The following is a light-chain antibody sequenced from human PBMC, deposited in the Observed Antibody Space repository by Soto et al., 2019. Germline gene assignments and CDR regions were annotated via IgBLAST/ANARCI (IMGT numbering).Light chain of an antibody. CDR3: QQYKVYPYT. V-gene: IGKV1-5*01. CDR2: DVS. CDR1: QSLTAR. Sequence: DIQMTQSASTLSASIGHRVTLTCRASQSLTARLAWNQQKPGRLPKLLVYDVSILDSGDPSRFSGRESGTDVTLTISSLRPDDFATFYCQQYKVYPYTFGQGSRLEI. J-gene: IGKJ2*01.